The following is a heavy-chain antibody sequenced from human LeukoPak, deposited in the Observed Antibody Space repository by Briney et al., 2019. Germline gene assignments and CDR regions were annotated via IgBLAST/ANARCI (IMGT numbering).Heavy chain of an antibody. Sequence: NPSETLSLTCTVSGASISSSSYYWAWIRQPPGKGLEWIGSVHYSGSIYYNPSLKSRATLSVDTSKNEFSLRLTSVTAADTAVYYCARLLSYYYYYMDVWGKGTTVTISS. V-gene: IGHV4-39*07. CDR3: ARLLSYYYYYMDV. J-gene: IGHJ6*03. D-gene: IGHD1-26*01. CDR2: VHYSGSI. CDR1: GASISSSSYY.